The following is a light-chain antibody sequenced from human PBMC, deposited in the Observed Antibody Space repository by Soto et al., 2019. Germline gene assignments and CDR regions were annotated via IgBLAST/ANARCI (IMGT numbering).Light chain of an antibody. Sequence: EIVMTQSPATLSVSPGERATLSCRAIQSVSSDFAWYQQKPGQAPRLLIYGTSTRATGIPARFSGSGSGTELNLILSSPQSEDFAVYYCQQQNNWSPMAFGQGTKVEIK. CDR3: QQQNNWSPMA. CDR2: GTS. V-gene: IGKV3-15*01. J-gene: IGKJ1*01. CDR1: QSVSSD.